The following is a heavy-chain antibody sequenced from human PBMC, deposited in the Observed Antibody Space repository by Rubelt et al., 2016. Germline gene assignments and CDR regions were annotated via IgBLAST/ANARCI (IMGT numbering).Heavy chain of an antibody. V-gene: IGHV4-34*01. CDR2: INHSGST. CDR3: ARAGMVRGVTLD. J-gene: IGHJ4*02. D-gene: IGHD3-10*01. Sequence: QVQLQESGPGLVKPSETLSLTCAVYGGSFSGYYWSRIRQPPGKGLEWIGEINHSGSTNYNPSLKSRVTISVDTSKNQFSLKLGSVTAADTAVDYCARAGMVRGVTLDWGQGTLVTVSS. CDR1: GGSFSGYY.